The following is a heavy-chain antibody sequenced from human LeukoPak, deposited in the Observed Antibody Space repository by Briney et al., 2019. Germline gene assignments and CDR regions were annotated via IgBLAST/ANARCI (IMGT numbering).Heavy chain of an antibody. J-gene: IGHJ6*02. Sequence: GGSLRLSCAASGFTFSDYYMSWIRQAPGKGLEWVSYISSSGSTIYYADSVKGRFTISRDNAKNSLYLQMNSLRAEDTAVYYCARDRRGWFRDNYGMDVWCQGTTVNVSS. CDR1: GFTFSDYY. CDR2: ISSSGSTI. D-gene: IGHD6-19*01. CDR3: ARDRRGWFRDNYGMDV. V-gene: IGHV3-11*01.